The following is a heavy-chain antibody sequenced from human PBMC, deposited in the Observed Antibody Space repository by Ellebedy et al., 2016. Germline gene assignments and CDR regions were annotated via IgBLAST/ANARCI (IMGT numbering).Heavy chain of an antibody. CDR3: AKSPLVVVAATCLDY. CDR1: GFTFSSYA. CDR2: ISCSGGGT. V-gene: IGHV3-23*01. J-gene: IGHJ4*02. Sequence: GGSLRLSCAASGFTFSSYAMSWVRQTPGKGLEWVSAISCSGGGTSYADSVKGRFTISRDNSKTTLFLQMNSLRAEDTALYYCAKSPLVVVAATCLDYWGQGTLVTVSS. D-gene: IGHD2-15*01.